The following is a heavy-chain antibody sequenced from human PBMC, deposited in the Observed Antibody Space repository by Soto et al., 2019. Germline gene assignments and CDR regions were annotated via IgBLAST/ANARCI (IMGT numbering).Heavy chain of an antibody. CDR3: ARERESSSSWYKGYYYYGMDV. V-gene: IGHV1-8*01. CDR2: MNPNSGNT. D-gene: IGHD6-13*01. J-gene: IGHJ6*02. Sequence: ASVKVSCKASGYTFTSYDINWVRQATGQGLEWMGWMNPNSGNTGYAQKFQGRVTMTRNTSISTAYMELSSLRSEDTAVYYCARERESSSSWYKGYYYYGMDVWGQGTTVTAP. CDR1: GYTFTSYD.